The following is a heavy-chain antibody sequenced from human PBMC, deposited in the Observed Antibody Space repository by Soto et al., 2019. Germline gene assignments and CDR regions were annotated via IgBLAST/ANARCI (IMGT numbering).Heavy chain of an antibody. CDR3: ARVAEGYSSGWDFDY. D-gene: IGHD6-19*01. V-gene: IGHV1-18*01. CDR2: ISAYNGNT. CDR1: GYTFTSYG. J-gene: IGHJ4*02. Sequence: ASVKIYCKASGYTFTSYGISWGRQAPGQGLEWMGWISAYNGNTNYAQKLQGRVTMTTDTSTSTAYMELRSLRSDDTAVYYCARVAEGYSSGWDFDYWGQGTLVNVSS.